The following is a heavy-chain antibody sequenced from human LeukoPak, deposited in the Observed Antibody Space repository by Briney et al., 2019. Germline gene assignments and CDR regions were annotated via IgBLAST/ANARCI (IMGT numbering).Heavy chain of an antibody. Sequence: ASVKVSCKASGYTFTSYYMHWVRQAPGQGLEWMGIINPSGGSTSYAQKFQGRVTISVDTSKNQFSLKLSSVTAADTAVYYCARHLRSSSSFDYWGQGTLVTVSS. CDR1: GYTFTSYY. J-gene: IGHJ4*02. CDR2: INPSGGST. CDR3: ARHLRSSSSFDY. V-gene: IGHV1-46*01. D-gene: IGHD6-13*01.